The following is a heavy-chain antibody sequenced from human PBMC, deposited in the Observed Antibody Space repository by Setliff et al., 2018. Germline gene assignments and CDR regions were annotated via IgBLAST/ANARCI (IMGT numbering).Heavy chain of an antibody. D-gene: IGHD6-19*01. CDR3: ASPQAVGNYLGH. CDR2: INSGGTKI. J-gene: IGHJ4*02. CDR1: GFIFRSYE. V-gene: IGHV3-48*03. Sequence: GGSLRLSCAASGFIFRSYEMNWVRQTPGKGLEWVSYINSGGTKIYYADSVEGRFTISRDNAKNSLYLQMSSLRAEDTAIYYCASPQAVGNYLGHWGQGTLVTVSS.